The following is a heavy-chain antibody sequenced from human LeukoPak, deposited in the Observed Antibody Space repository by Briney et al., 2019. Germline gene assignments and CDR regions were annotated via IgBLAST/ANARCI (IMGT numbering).Heavy chain of an antibody. J-gene: IGHJ5*02. V-gene: IGHV3-9*01. CDR1: GFTFDDYA. Sequence: GRSLRLSCAASGFTFDDYAMHWVRQAPGKGLERVSGISWNSGSIGYADSVKGRFTISRDNAKNSLYLQMNSLRAEDTALYYCAKDYSSGWFGENWFDPWGQGTLVTVSS. CDR2: ISWNSGSI. D-gene: IGHD6-19*01. CDR3: AKDYSSGWFGENWFDP.